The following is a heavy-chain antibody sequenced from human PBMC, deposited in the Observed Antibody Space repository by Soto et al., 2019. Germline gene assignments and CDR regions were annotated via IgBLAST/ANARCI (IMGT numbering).Heavy chain of an antibody. CDR2: IDPSDSYT. CDR1: GYSFTSYW. D-gene: IGHD2-2*01. J-gene: IGHJ5*02. CDR3: ARQPPVGYCSSTSSYGRNWFDP. Sequence: GESLKISCKGSGYSFTSYWISWVRQMPGKGLEWMGRIDPSDSYTNYSPSFQGHVTISADKSISTAYLQWSSLKASDTAMYYCARQPPVGYCSSTSSYGRNWFDPWGQGTLVTVSS. V-gene: IGHV5-10-1*01.